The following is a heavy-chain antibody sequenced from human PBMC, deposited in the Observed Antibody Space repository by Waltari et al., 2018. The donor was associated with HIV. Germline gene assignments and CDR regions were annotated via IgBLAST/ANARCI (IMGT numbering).Heavy chain of an antibody. V-gene: IGHV1-46*01. CDR3: ARGPSTDYYGSGSYSP. CDR2: INPSGGST. J-gene: IGHJ5*02. CDR1: GYTFTSYY. D-gene: IGHD3-10*01. Sequence: QVQLVQSGAEVKKPGASVKVSCKASGYTFTSYYMHWVRQAPGQGLEWMGIINPSGGSTSYAQKFQGRVTMTRDTATSTVYMELSSLRSEDTAVYYCARGPSTDYYGSGSYSPWGQGTLVTVSS.